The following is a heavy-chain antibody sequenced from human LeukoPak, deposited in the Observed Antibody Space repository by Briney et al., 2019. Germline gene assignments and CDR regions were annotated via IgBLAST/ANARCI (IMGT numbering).Heavy chain of an antibody. CDR3: QSRFLEWLLDY. CDR1: GGSISSSSYS. CDR2: IYYGGST. Sequence: SETLSLTCTVSGGSISSSSYSWGWIRQPPGKGLVWIGTIYYGGSTYYNPSLKSRVTISVDTSKNQFSLKLNSVTAADTAMYYCQSRFLEWLLDYWGQGTLVTVSS. J-gene: IGHJ4*02. V-gene: IGHV4-39*01. D-gene: IGHD3-3*01.